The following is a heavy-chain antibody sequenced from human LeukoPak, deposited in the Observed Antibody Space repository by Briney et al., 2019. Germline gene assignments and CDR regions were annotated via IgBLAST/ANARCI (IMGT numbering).Heavy chain of an antibody. CDR3: ARIDTVVLPSTMFDY. D-gene: IGHD2-2*01. CDR1: GGSISSSSYY. CDR2: INYSGNA. J-gene: IGHJ4*02. V-gene: IGHV4-39*01. Sequence: SETLSLTCTVSGGSISSSSYYWGWIRQPPGKGLEWIGSINYSGNAYYNPSLKSRVTISVDTSRNQFSLKLSSVTAADTALYYCARIDTVVLPSTMFDYWGQGTLVTVSS.